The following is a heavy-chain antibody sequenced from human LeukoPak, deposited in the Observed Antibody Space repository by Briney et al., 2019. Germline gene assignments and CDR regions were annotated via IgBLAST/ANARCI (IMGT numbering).Heavy chain of an antibody. D-gene: IGHD3-10*01. Sequence: SETLSLTCTVSGGSISSYCWSWIRQPPGKGLEWIGYIYYSGSTNYNPSLKSRVTISVDMSKNQFSLKLSSVTAADTAVYYCARGSLPFPMVRGNSFDYWGQGTLVTVSS. CDR1: GGSISSYC. J-gene: IGHJ4*02. V-gene: IGHV4-59*01. CDR3: ARGSLPFPMVRGNSFDY. CDR2: IYYSGST.